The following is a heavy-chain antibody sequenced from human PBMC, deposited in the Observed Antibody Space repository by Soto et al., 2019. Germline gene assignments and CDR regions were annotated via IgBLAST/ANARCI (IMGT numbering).Heavy chain of an antibody. CDR2: ISGSGGST. CDR1: GSTFSSYA. J-gene: IGHJ4*02. V-gene: IGHV3-23*01. CDR3: AKDRAYSGSYFDY. D-gene: IGHD3-10*01. Sequence: GGSLRLSCAASGSTFSSYAMSWVRQAPGKGLEWVSAISGSGGSTYYADSVKGRFTISRDNSKNTLYLQMNSLRAEDTAVYYCAKDRAYSGSYFDYWGQGTLVTVSS.